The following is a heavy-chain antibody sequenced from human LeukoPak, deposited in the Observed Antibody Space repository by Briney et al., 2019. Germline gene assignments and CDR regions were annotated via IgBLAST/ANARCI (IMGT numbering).Heavy chain of an antibody. CDR2: FFPTGIS. CDR1: GGSISSGRYY. D-gene: IGHD2-15*01. J-gene: IGHJ5*02. Sequence: PSETLSLTCTVSGGSISSGRYYWSWIRQPAGTGLEWIGRFFPTGISNYNPSLKSRVTISVDTSKNQFSLKLTSVTAADTAVYYCARVDGSCSGGSCPSGNWFDPWGQGTLVTVSS. V-gene: IGHV4-61*02. CDR3: ARVDGSCSGGSCPSGNWFDP.